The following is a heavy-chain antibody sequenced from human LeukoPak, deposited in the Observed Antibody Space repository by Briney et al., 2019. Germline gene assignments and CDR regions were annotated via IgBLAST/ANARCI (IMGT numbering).Heavy chain of an antibody. D-gene: IGHD3-22*01. CDR2: ISSSSSYI. V-gene: IGHV3-21*01. CDR1: GFTFRSYS. Sequence: GGSLRLSCAASGFTFRSYSMNWVRQAPGKELEWVSSISSSSSYIYYADSVKGRFTISRDNAKNSLYLQMNSLRAEDTAVYYCARAAGFYDSSGYYAFDLDYWGQGTLVTVSS. J-gene: IGHJ4*02. CDR3: ARAAGFYDSSGYYAFDLDY.